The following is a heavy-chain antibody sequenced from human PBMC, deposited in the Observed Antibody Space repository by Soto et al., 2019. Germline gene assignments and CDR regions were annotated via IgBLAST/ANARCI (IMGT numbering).Heavy chain of an antibody. Sequence: QVHLVQSGAEVRKPGSSVKVSCTTSGGTFTSYAVSWVRQVPGQGLQWMGGIIPGFDTTFYAQKFQGRVTITADESTNSAYMELRGLRSEDTAVYYYARDQGLFVHTGMVIDYYGMDVWGPGTTVTVSS. D-gene: IGHD5-18*01. CDR3: ARDQGLFVHTGMVIDYYGMDV. V-gene: IGHV1-69*01. J-gene: IGHJ6*02. CDR1: GGTFTSYA. CDR2: IIPGFDTT.